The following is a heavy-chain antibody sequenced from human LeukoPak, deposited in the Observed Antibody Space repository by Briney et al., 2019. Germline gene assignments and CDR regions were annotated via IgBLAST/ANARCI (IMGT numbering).Heavy chain of an antibody. CDR1: GFTFSSYE. CDR3: ARDYVEIVVTYDAFDI. V-gene: IGHV3-48*03. Sequence: PGGSLRLSCAASGFTFSSYEMNWVSQAPGKGLEWVSYISSSGSTIYYADSVKGRFTISRDNAKNSLYLQMNSLRAEDTAVYYCARDYVEIVVTYDAFDIWGQGTMVTVSS. D-gene: IGHD5-12*01. CDR2: ISSSGSTI. J-gene: IGHJ3*02.